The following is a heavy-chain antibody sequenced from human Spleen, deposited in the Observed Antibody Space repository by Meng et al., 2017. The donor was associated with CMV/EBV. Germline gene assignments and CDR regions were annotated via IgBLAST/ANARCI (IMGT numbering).Heavy chain of an antibody. Sequence: SLKISCAASGFIFDDFAMHWVRQAPGKGLEWVSGISWNSGSIGYADSVKGRFTISRGNAKNSLYLQMNSLRAEDTALYYCVKGGGVLEWSPLDYWGQGTLVTVSS. CDR1: GFIFDDFA. J-gene: IGHJ4*02. CDR3: VKGGGVLEWSPLDY. V-gene: IGHV3-9*01. CDR2: ISWNSGSI. D-gene: IGHD3-3*01.